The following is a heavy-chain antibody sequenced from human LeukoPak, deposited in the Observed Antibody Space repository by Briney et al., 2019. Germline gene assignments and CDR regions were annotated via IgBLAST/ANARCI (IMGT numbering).Heavy chain of an antibody. CDR3: ARCPYDSTGYYSVPSHLDY. V-gene: IGHV3-7*01. Sequence: GGSLRLSCAASGFTFSTYWMTWVRQAPGKGLEWVANIKQDGSAKYYVDSLRGRFSISRDNVKNSRFLQMNSLSGEDTAVYYCARCPYDSTGYYSVPSHLDYWGQGTLVTVSS. J-gene: IGHJ4*02. CDR2: IKQDGSAK. CDR1: GFTFSTYW. D-gene: IGHD3-22*01.